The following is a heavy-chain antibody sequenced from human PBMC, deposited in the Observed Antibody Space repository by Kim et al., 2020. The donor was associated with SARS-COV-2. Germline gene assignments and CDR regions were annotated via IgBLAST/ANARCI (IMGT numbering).Heavy chain of an antibody. J-gene: IGHJ6*01. CDR2: IKQDGSEK. V-gene: IGHV3-7*03. Sequence: GGSLRLSCAASGFIFSSYWMTWVRQAPGKGLEWVANIKQDGSEKYYVDSVKGRFTISRDNAKNSLYLLMNSLRAEDTAVYYCARGRNYYGWGCHDYYYYG. CDR1: GFIFSSYW. D-gene: IGHD3-10*01. CDR3: ARGRNYYGWGCHDYYYYG.